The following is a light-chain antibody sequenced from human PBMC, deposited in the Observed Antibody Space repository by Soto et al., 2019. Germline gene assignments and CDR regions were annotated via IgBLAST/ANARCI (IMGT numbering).Light chain of an antibody. J-gene: IGKJ1*01. CDR1: PSISSY. CDR3: QHSYSTPWT. CDR2: AAS. V-gene: IGKV1-39*01. Sequence: DIQMTQSPSSLSASVGDRVTITCRASPSISSYLNWYQQKPGKAPQLLIYAASSLQSGVPSRLSGSGSGTDFTLTISSLQPEDVATYYCQHSYSTPWTFGQGTKVEIK.